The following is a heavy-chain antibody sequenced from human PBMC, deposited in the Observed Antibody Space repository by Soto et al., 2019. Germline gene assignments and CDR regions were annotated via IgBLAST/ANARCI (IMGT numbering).Heavy chain of an antibody. CDR2: INPGSGRP. V-gene: IGHV1-46*01. J-gene: IGHJ3*02. Sequence: QVQLVQSGAKVKKPGASVKVSCKASGYTFTSYFIHWVRQAPGQGLEWMGLINPGSGRPNYAQKFQDRVIMTRDTSTTTVYMELSSVISEDTAIYYCARENMGDSSAVPDIWGQGTMVTVSS. CDR1: GYTFTSYF. CDR3: ARENMGDSSAVPDI. D-gene: IGHD3-22*01.